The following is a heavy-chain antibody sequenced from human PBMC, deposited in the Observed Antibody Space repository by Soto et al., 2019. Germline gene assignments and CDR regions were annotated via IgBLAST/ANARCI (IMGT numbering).Heavy chain of an antibody. J-gene: IGHJ4*02. V-gene: IGHV4-31*03. CDR2: IYYSWST. Sequence: QVQLQESGPGLVKPSQTLSLTCIVSGGSIKNGGYYWSWIRQHPGKGLEWIGNIYYSWSTYYNPSLKSRGTISGDTAKNQVSLKLSSGTAADTAVYYWSRDPGYCSGCSCYRYFDYWGQGTLVTVSS. D-gene: IGHD2-15*01. CDR1: GGSIKNGGYY. CDR3: SRDPGYCSGCSCYRYFDY.